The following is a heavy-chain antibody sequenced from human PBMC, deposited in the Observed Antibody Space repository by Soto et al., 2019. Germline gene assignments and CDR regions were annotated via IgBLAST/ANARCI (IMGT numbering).Heavy chain of an antibody. Sequence: PSETLSLTCTVSGGSISGYYWTWIRQPPGKGLEWIGYISYSGNTNYNPSLKSRVTISVDTSKNQFSLKLSSVTAADTAVYYCASAYGSGSYYNPNAFDIWGQGTMVTV. D-gene: IGHD3-10*01. V-gene: IGHV4-59*01. CDR3: ASAYGSGSYYNPNAFDI. J-gene: IGHJ3*02. CDR1: GGSISGYY. CDR2: ISYSGNT.